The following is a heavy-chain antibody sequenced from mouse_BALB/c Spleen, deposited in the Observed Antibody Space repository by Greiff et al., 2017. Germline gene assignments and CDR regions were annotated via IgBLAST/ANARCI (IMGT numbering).Heavy chain of an antibody. CDR1: GFNIKDTY. CDR3: ARFYGSDYYAMDY. Sequence: VQLKESGAELVKPGASVKLSCTASGFNIKDTYMHWVKQRPEQGLEWIGRIDPANGNTKYDPKFQGKATITADTSSNTAYLQLSSLTSEDTAVYYCARFYGSDYYAMDYWGQGTSVTVSS. CDR2: IDPANGNT. V-gene: IGHV14-3*02. J-gene: IGHJ4*01. D-gene: IGHD1-1*01.